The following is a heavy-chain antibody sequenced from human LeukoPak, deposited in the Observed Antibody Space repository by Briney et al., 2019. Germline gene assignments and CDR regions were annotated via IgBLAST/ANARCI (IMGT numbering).Heavy chain of an antibody. CDR1: GFTFSRYA. Sequence: GGSPRLSCAASGFTFSRYAMSWVRQAPGKGLEWVSPIRGNGGSTYYADSVKGRFTISRDNSKNTLYLQMNSLRAEDTAVYYCARGGYDFWSGYSNVDYWGQGTLVTVSS. D-gene: IGHD3-3*01. CDR3: ARGGYDFWSGYSNVDY. CDR2: IRGNGGST. V-gene: IGHV3-23*01. J-gene: IGHJ4*02.